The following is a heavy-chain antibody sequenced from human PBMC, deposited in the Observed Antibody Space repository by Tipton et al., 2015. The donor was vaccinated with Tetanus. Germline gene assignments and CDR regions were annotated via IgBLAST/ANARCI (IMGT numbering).Heavy chain of an antibody. D-gene: IGHD1-14*01. CDR2: IYYSGST. CDR3: ARGTGDY. CDR1: GGSVSSGSYY. V-gene: IGHV4-61*01. J-gene: IGHJ4*02. Sequence: TLSLTCIVSGGSVSSGSYYWSWVRQPPGKGLEWIGYIYYSGSTNYSPSLKSRVTISVDTSKNQFSLKLSSVTAADTAVYYCARGTGDYWGQGTLVTVSS.